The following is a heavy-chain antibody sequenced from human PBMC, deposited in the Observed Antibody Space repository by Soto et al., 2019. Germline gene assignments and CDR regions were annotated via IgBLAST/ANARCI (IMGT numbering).Heavy chain of an antibody. CDR2: VYATGTT. D-gene: IGHD4-17*01. J-gene: IGHJ5*02. CDR3: VRDGSKTLRDWFDP. CDR1: GGSINKFY. Sequence: QVLLQESGPGLVKPSETLSLSCSVSGGSINKFYWSWIRKTAGKGLEWMGRVYATGTTDYNPSLRGRVAMSVDISRKTFSLRLTSVTAADTGVYYCVRDGSKTLRDWFDPWGQGKLVTVSS. V-gene: IGHV4-4*07.